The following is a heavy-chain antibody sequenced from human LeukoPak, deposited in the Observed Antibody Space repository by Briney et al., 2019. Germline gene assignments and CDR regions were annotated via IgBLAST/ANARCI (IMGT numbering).Heavy chain of an antibody. CDR1: GFTIITYS. V-gene: IGHV3-21*01. Sequence: PGGSLRLSCAASGFTIITYSMNWVRQAPGKGLEWVSSISSSSSYIYYADSVKGRFTISRDNAKNSLYLQMNSLRAEDTAVYYCASRRDGYNWLDYWGQGTLVTVSS. J-gene: IGHJ4*02. CDR2: ISSSSSYI. D-gene: IGHD5-24*01. CDR3: ASRRDGYNWLDY.